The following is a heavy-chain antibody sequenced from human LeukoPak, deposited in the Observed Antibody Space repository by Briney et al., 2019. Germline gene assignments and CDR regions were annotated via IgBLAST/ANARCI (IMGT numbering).Heavy chain of an antibody. Sequence: SETLSLTCAVYGGSFSGYYWSWIRQPAGKGLEWIGRIYTSGSTNYNPSLKSRVTMSVDTSKNQFSLKLSSVTAADTAVYYCARDYYDSSGQFDYWGQGTLVTVSS. V-gene: IGHV4-4*07. J-gene: IGHJ4*02. CDR3: ARDYYDSSGQFDY. CDR1: GGSFSGYY. CDR2: IYTSGST. D-gene: IGHD3-22*01.